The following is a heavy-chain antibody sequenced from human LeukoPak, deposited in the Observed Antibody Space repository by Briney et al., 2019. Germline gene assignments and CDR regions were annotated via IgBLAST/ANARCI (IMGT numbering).Heavy chain of an antibody. D-gene: IGHD2-2*01. Sequence: GGSLRLSCAASGFTFSSYSMNWVRQAPGKGLEWVSSISSSSSYIYYADSVKGRFTISRDNAKNSLCLQMNSLRAEDTAVYYCAREYRQVVVVPAAMDAFDIWGQGTMVTVSS. J-gene: IGHJ3*02. V-gene: IGHV3-21*01. CDR1: GFTFSSYS. CDR2: ISSSSSYI. CDR3: AREYRQVVVVPAAMDAFDI.